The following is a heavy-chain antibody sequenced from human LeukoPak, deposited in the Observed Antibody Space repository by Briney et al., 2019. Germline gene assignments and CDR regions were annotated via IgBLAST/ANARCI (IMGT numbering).Heavy chain of an antibody. D-gene: IGHD6-13*01. J-gene: IGHJ6*02. CDR3: ARGSPASEQQLVPDYYYGMDV. CDR1: GFTFSNYA. Sequence: GGSLRLSCAASGFTFSNYAMSWVRQAPGKGLEWVSVISGSGGSTYYADSVKGRFTISRDNSKNTLYLQMNSLRVEDTAVYYCARGSPASEQQLVPDYYYGMDVWGQGTTVTVSS. V-gene: IGHV3-23*01. CDR2: ISGSGGST.